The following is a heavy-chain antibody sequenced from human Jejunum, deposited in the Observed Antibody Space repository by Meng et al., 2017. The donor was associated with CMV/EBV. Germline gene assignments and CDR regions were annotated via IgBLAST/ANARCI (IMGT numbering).Heavy chain of an antibody. CDR2: IRSTTDGGTT. CDR3: SGGGYTFDS. V-gene: IGHV3-15*01. J-gene: IGHJ4*02. D-gene: IGHD2-15*01. CDR1: GFTFSNAW. Sequence: EGQLVESGGGLVKPGGSLRVSCAASGFTFSNAWMTWVRQAPGKGLEWVGRIRSTTDGGTTDYAAPVKGRFTISREDSKNTLYLQMNSLKTEDTAVYYCSGGGYTFDSWGQGTLVTVSS.